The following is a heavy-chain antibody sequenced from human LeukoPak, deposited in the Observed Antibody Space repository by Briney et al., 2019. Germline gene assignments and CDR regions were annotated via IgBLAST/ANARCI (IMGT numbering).Heavy chain of an antibody. CDR2: TFHSGSP. CDR3: ARDAGGDFDY. D-gene: IGHD2-21*01. CDR1: GYSISSGYY. V-gene: IGHV4-38-2*02. Sequence: SETLSLTCNVSGYSISSGYYWGWIRQPPGKALEWIGSTFHSGSPNYNPSLKSRVTISIDTSKNQFSLKLSSVTAADTAFYYCARDAGGDFDYWGQGTLVTVSS. J-gene: IGHJ4*02.